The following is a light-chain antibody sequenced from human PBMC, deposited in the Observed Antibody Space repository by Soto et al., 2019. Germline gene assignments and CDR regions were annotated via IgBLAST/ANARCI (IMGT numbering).Light chain of an antibody. V-gene: IGKV3-15*01. J-gene: IGKJ4*01. CDR3: QQYKKWPPLT. CDR2: GAF. CDR1: QSVSYY. Sequence: EIELTQSPSTLSVSLGETATLSCRASQSVSYYLAWYQQKPGQAPRLLIYGAFTRVTGIPARFSGSGSGTEFTLPISSLQSEDFAVYYCQQYKKWPPLTFGGGTKVEIK.